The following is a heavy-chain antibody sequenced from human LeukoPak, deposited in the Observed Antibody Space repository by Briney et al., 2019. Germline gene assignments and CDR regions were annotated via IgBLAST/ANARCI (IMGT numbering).Heavy chain of an antibody. V-gene: IGHV3-21*01. Sequence: GGSLRLSCAASGFTFSSNSMNWVRQAPGKGLEWVSSITDSSSYTYYADSVKGRFTISRDNAKNSLYLQMHSLRAEDTAVYYCARERLPTYYGMDVWGQGTTVTVSS. CDR3: ARERLPTYYGMDV. CDR1: GFTFSSNS. D-gene: IGHD4-11*01. J-gene: IGHJ6*02. CDR2: ITDSSSYT.